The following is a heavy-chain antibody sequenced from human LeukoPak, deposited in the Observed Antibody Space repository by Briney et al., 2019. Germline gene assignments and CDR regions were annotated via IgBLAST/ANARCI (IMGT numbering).Heavy chain of an antibody. V-gene: IGHV3-23*01. CDR1: GFTFSGYS. J-gene: IGHJ4*02. CDR3: AREGSGYDSHIPFDY. CDR2: ISGSGDAT. Sequence: GGSLRLSCAASGFTFSGYSMSWVRQAPGKGPEWVSTISGSGDATYYADSVKGRFTISRDNSKNTLYLQMNSLRAEDTAVYYCAREGSGYDSHIPFDYWGQGTLVTVSS. D-gene: IGHD5-12*01.